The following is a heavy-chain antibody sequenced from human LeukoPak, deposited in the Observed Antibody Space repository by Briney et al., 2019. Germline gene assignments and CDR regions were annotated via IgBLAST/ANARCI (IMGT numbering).Heavy chain of an antibody. CDR3: AIDTVTTQSSGSFDI. J-gene: IGHJ3*02. Sequence: ASVNVSCKVSGYTLSYLSMHWVRQAPGKGLEWMGGFDPEVGEAIYAKKFQGRVTVTEDTSTDTAYMELSSLRSEDTAVYFCAIDTVTTQSSGSFDIWGQGTTVTVSS. V-gene: IGHV1-24*01. CDR2: FDPEVGEA. CDR1: GYTLSYLS. D-gene: IGHD4-17*01.